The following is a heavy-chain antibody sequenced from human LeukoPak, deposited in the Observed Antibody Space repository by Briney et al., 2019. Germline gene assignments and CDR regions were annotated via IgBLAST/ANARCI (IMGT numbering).Heavy chain of an antibody. CDR3: ARSSSPGRFSGFGY. CDR2: ITFDGSNK. CDR1: GFTFSSYS. D-gene: IGHD3-3*01. Sequence: QPGGSLRLSCAASGFTFSSYSMNWVRQAPGKGLEWVAVITFDGSNKYYADSVKGRFTISRDNSKNTLYLQMNSLRAEDTAVYYCARSSSPGRFSGFGYWGQGTLVTVSS. V-gene: IGHV3-30*03. J-gene: IGHJ4*02.